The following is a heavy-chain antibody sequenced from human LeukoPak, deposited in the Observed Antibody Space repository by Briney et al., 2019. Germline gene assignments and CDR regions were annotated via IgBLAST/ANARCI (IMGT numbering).Heavy chain of an antibody. CDR3: AREGIAEPDTNWFDP. CDR1: GYTFAAYY. Sequence: ASVKVSCKPSGYTFAAYYLHWVRQAPGQGLEWMGWINPTSGGTHYAQKFLGRVTMTRDTSISTAYMELSRLTSDDTAVYYCAREGIAEPDTNWFDPWGQGTLVTVSS. CDR2: INPTSGGT. V-gene: IGHV1-2*02. J-gene: IGHJ5*02. D-gene: IGHD6-13*01.